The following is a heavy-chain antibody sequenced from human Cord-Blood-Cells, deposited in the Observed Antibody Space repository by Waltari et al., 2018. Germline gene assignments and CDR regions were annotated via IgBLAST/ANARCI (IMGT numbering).Heavy chain of an antibody. Sequence: QVQLQESGPGLVKPSQTLSLTCTVSGGSISSGGYYWSWIRQHPGKGLEWIGYIYYSGSTYCNPSLKSRVTMSVDTSKNQFSLKLSSVTAADTAVYYCARGTPLTGDDYWGQGTLVTVSS. CDR1: GGSISSGGYY. J-gene: IGHJ4*02. V-gene: IGHV4-31*03. CDR2: IYYSGST. CDR3: ARGTPLTGDDY. D-gene: IGHD7-27*01.